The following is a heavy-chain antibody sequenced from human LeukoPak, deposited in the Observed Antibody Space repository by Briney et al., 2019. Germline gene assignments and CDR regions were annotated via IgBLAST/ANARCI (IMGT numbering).Heavy chain of an antibody. CDR2: IVGSGGST. CDR1: GFTFSNYA. Sequence: GGSLRLSCAASGFTFSNYAMTWVRQAPGKGLGWVSSIVGSGGSTFYADSVQGRFTISRDNSENTLYLQMNSLRAEDTAVYFCAKRGVVIRVILVGFHKEAYYFDSWGQGALVTVSS. D-gene: IGHD3-22*01. V-gene: IGHV3-23*01. J-gene: IGHJ4*02. CDR3: AKRGVVIRVILVGFHKEAYYFDS.